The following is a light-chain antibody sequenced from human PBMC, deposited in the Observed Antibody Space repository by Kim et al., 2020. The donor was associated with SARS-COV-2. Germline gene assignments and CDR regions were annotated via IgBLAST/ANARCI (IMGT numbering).Light chain of an antibody. CDR2: AAS. V-gene: IGKV1-8*01. Sequence: GSTGDRVTITCRASQGISSYLAWYQQKPRKAPNLLIYAASSLQSGVPSRFSGSGSGTDFTLTISCLQSEDFATYYCQQYYSYPRTFGQGTKVDIK. CDR1: QGISSY. CDR3: QQYYSYPRT. J-gene: IGKJ1*01.